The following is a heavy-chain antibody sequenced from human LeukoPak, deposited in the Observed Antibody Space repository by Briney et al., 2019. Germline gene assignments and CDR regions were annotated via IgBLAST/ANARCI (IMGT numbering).Heavy chain of an antibody. CDR3: ARDTYSSGYLIDY. V-gene: IGHV3-48*04. Sequence: GGSLRLSCAASRFTFSTYGMHWVRQAPGKGLEWVSYISSSGSTIYYADSVKGRFTISRDNAKNSLYLQMNSLRAEDTAVYYCARDTYSSGYLIDYWGQGTLVTVSS. CDR2: ISSSGSTI. J-gene: IGHJ4*02. CDR1: RFTFSTYG. D-gene: IGHD3-22*01.